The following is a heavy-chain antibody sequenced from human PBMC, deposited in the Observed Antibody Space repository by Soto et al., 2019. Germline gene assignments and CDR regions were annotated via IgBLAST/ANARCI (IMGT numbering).Heavy chain of an antibody. CDR3: ARENLTVTSLLYYGMDV. CDR1: GGSISSYY. CDR2: IYTSGGT. D-gene: IGHD4-17*01. V-gene: IGHV4-4*07. J-gene: IGHJ6*02. Sequence: QVQLQESGPGLVKPSETLSLTCTVSGGSISSYYWSWIRQPAGKGLEWIGRIYTSGGTNYNPSLKSRVTMSVDTSKNQFSLKLSSVTAADTAVYYCARENLTVTSLLYYGMDVWGQGTTVTVSS.